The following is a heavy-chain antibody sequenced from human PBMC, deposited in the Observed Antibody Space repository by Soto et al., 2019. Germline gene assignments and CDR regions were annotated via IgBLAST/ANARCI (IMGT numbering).Heavy chain of an antibody. CDR3: ATTHDYGDYGNDAFDI. CDR1: GYTITGYY. J-gene: IGHJ3*02. Sequence: ASVKVSCKASGYTITGYYMHWVRQAPGQGLEWMGWINPNSGGTNYAQKLQGWVTMTTDTSTSTAYVELRSLRSDDTAVYYCATTHDYGDYGNDAFDIWGQGTMVTVSS. V-gene: IGHV1-2*04. D-gene: IGHD4-17*01. CDR2: INPNSGGT.